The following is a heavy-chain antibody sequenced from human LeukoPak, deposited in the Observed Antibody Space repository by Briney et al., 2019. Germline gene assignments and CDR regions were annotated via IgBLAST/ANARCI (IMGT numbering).Heavy chain of an antibody. CDR1: GFTFSNYW. CDR3: ARAVWIWDY. CDR2: IRQDGSEK. Sequence: GGSRRLSCAASGFTFSNYWMSWVRQAPGRVLEWVANIRQDGSEKYYVDSVKGRFTISRDNAKNSLYLQMNSLRAEDTYVYYCARAVWIWDYWGQGTLVTVSS. V-gene: IGHV3-7*03. D-gene: IGHD5-12*01. J-gene: IGHJ4*02.